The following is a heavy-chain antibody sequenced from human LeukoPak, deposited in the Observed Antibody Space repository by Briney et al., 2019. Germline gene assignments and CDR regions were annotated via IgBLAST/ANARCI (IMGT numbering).Heavy chain of an antibody. CDR3: ARVHGGYPFDY. CDR2: INSDGSST. CDR1: GFTFSGYW. Sequence: GGSLRLSCAASGFTFSGYWMHWVRQAPGKGLVWVSRINSDGSSTSYADSVKGRFTISRDNAKNTLYLQMNSLRAEDTAVYYCARVHGGYPFDYWGQGTLVTVSS. V-gene: IGHV3-74*01. D-gene: IGHD2-15*01. J-gene: IGHJ4*02.